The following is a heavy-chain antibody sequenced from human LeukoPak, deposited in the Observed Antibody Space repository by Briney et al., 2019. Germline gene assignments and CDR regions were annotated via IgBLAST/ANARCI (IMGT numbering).Heavy chain of an antibody. CDR3: AMAGYTDGPFDFDY. CDR1: GFMFSSYW. Sequence: GGSLRLSCEASGFMFSSYWMNWVRQAPGKGLEWVANIKQGGSEKYYVDSVKGRFSISRDNAKSSLFLQMNSLRADDTAVYYCAMAGYTDGPFDFDYWGQGTLVTVSS. V-gene: IGHV3-7*01. J-gene: IGHJ4*02. CDR2: IKQGGSEK. D-gene: IGHD5-18*01.